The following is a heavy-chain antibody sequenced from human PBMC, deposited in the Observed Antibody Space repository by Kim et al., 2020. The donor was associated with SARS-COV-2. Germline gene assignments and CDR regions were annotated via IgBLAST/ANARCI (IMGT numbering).Heavy chain of an antibody. CDR3: ARPDRTYSYGFDY. Sequence: SETLSLTCTVSGGSISSSSYYWGWIRQPPGKGLEWIGSIYYSGSTYYNPSLKSRVTISVDTSKNQFSLKLSSVTAADTAVYYCARPDRTYSYGFDYWGQGTLVTVSS. D-gene: IGHD5-18*01. CDR1: GGSISSSSYY. CDR2: IYYSGST. J-gene: IGHJ4*02. V-gene: IGHV4-39*01.